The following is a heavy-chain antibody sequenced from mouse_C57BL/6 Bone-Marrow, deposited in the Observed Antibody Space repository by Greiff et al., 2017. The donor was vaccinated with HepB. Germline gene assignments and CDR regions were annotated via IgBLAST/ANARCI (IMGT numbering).Heavy chain of an antibody. CDR3: AREQFAY. CDR2: ISSGSSTI. Sequence: DVKLEESGGDLVKPGGSLKLSCAASGFTFSDYGMHWVRQAPEKGLEWVAYISSGSSTIYYADTVKGRFTISRDNAKNTLFLQLTSLRAEDTAMYYCAREQFAYWGQGTLVTVSA. V-gene: IGHV5-17*01. CDR1: GFTFSDYG. J-gene: IGHJ3*01.